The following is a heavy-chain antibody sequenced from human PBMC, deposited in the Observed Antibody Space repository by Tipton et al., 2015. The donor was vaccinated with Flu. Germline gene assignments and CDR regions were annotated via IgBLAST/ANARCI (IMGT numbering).Heavy chain of an antibody. CDR3: ARDKGGRTYTFDV. CDR1: GYTFTSYN. D-gene: IGHD1/OR15-1a*01. J-gene: IGHJ3*01. Sequence: QLVQSGAEVKKPGASVKVSCKASGYTFTSYNIHCVRQAPGQGLEWMGIIYPAGGGVSYAQKFQGRVIMTRDKSTATIYMELSSLRSEDTATYYCARDKGGRTYTFDVWGQGTMVIVSS. CDR2: IYPAGGGV. V-gene: IGHV1-46*01.